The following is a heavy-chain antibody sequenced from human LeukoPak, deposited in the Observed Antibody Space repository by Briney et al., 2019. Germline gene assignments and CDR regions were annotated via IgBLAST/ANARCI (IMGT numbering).Heavy chain of an antibody. CDR1: GFTFSSYE. D-gene: IGHD4-17*01. V-gene: IGHV3-48*03. CDR2: ISSSGSTI. CDR3: ARDLGSYGDYDYFDY. Sequence: GGSLRLSCAASGFTFSSYEMNWVRQAPGKGLEWVSYISSSGSTIYYADSVKGRLTISRDNAKNSLYLQMNSLRAEDTAVYYCARDLGSYGDYDYFDYWGQGTLVTVSS. J-gene: IGHJ4*02.